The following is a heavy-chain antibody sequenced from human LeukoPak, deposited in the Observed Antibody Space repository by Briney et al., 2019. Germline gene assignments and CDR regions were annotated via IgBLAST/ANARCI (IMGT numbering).Heavy chain of an antibody. J-gene: IGHJ2*01. CDR1: GGSISSSNW. CDR2: IYHSGST. D-gene: IGHD2-2*02. V-gene: IGHV4-4*02. Sequence: SGTLSLTCAVSGGSISSSNWWSWVRQPPGKGLEWIGEIYHSGSTNYNPSLKSRVTISVDMSKNQFSLKLSSVTAADTAVYYCARDLVVVPAAIGGYWYFDLWGRGTLVTVSS. CDR3: ARDLVVVPAAIGGYWYFDL.